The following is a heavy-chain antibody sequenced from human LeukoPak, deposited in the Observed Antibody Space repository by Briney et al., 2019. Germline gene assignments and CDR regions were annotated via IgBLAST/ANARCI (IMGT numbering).Heavy chain of an antibody. CDR2: INYSGST. J-gene: IGHJ4*02. Sequence: SETLSLTCAVYGGSFSGYYWSWIRQPPGKGLEWIGEINYSGSTNYNPSLKSRVTISVATSKNQFSLKLSSVTAADTAVYYCARGRDFGLAATRCFDYWGQGTLVTGSS. V-gene: IGHV4-34*01. D-gene: IGHD2-15*01. CDR3: ARGRDFGLAATRCFDY. CDR1: GGSFSGYY.